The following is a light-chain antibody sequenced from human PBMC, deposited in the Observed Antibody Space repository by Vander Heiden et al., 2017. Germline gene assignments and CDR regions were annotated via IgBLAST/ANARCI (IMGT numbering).Light chain of an antibody. CDR1: SSYVGGYNY. J-gene: IGLJ3*02. CDR2: DVS. Sequence: QSALTQPDSVSGSPGQTLTISCTGTSSYVGGYNYVSWYQQHPGKAPKVMIYDVSNRPSGVSNRFSGSKSGNTASLTISGLQAEDEADYYCSSYTSSSIWVFGGGTKLTVL. CDR3: SSYTSSSIWV. V-gene: IGLV2-14*01.